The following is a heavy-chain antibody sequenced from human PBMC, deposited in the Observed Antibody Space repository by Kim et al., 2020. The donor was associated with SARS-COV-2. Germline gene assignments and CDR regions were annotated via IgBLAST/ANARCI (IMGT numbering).Heavy chain of an antibody. CDR3: ARHRYSSSWGYYYYGMDV. D-gene: IGHD6-13*01. CDR2: IYPGDSDT. V-gene: IGHV5-51*01. Sequence: GESLKISCKGSGYSFTSYWIGWVRQMPGKGLEWMGIIYPGDSDTRYSPSFQGQVTISADKSISTAYLQWSSLKASDTAMYYCARHRYSSSWGYYYYGMDVWGQGTTVTVSS. CDR1: GYSFTSYW. J-gene: IGHJ6*02.